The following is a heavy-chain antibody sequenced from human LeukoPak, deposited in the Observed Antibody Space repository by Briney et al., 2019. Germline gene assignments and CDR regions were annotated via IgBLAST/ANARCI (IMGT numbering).Heavy chain of an antibody. CDR3: AKDRELDIG. CDR1: GFTFSSYA. D-gene: IGHD1-7*01. CDR2: ISYDGSNK. V-gene: IGHV3-30*04. J-gene: IGHJ4*02. Sequence: GGSLRLSCAASGFTFSSYAMHWVRQAPGKGLEGVAVISYDGSNKYYADSVKGRFTISRDNSKNTLYLQMNSLRAEDTAVYYCAKDRELDIGWGQGTLVTVSS.